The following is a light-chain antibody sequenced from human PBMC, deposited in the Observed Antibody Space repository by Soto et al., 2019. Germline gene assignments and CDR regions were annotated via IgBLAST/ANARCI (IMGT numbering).Light chain of an antibody. Sequence: YELTQPPSVSVAPGQTARIPCGGDNIGSKSVYWYQQKPGQAPVVVVYDGSDRPSGIPERFSGSNSGTTATLTISRVEAGDEADYFCQVWDSTSDHYVFGAGTKVTVL. CDR1: NIGSKS. CDR2: DGS. J-gene: IGLJ1*01. V-gene: IGLV3-21*02. CDR3: QVWDSTSDHYV.